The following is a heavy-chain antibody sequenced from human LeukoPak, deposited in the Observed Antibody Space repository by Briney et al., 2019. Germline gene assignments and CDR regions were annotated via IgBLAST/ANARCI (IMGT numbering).Heavy chain of an antibody. CDR2: INPSXGYT. CDR3: VRDTGSYSADY. V-gene: IGHV1-46*01. D-gene: IGHD1-26*01. J-gene: IGHJ4*02. CDR1: GYTXTSYH. Sequence: ASVKVSCKASGYTXTSYHTHXVXXXXGXXXXXXXXINPSXGYTNXAQNFQGRVTMTRDTSAGTVYMELSSLRSEDTAVYYCVRDTGSYSADYWGQGTLVTVSS.